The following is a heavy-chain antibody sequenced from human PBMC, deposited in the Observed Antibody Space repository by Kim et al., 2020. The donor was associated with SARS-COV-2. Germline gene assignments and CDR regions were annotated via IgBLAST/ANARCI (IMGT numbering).Heavy chain of an antibody. V-gene: IGHV3-23*01. Sequence: GGSLRLSCAASGFTFSSYAMSWVRQAPGKGLEWVAAIRGSGGSTYYADSVKGRFTISRDNSKNTLYLQMNSLRAEDTAVYYCAKGDVVVPAARFDYWGQGTLVTVSS. D-gene: IGHD2-2*01. J-gene: IGHJ4*02. CDR2: IRGSGGST. CDR1: GFTFSSYA. CDR3: AKGDVVVPAARFDY.